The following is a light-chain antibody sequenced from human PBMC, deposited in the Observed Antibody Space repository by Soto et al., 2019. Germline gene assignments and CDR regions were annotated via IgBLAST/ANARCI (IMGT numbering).Light chain of an antibody. Sequence: EIVLTQSPGTLSLSPGERATFSCRASQRVASNYLAWYRQKPGQAPRLRIHGASSRATGITDRFSGSGSGTDFKLTIRVLEPEDSAVYYCQQYESSHPLYTFGQRTKREI. J-gene: IGKJ2*01. V-gene: IGKV3-20*01. CDR1: QRVASNY. CDR2: GAS. CDR3: QQYESSHPLYT.